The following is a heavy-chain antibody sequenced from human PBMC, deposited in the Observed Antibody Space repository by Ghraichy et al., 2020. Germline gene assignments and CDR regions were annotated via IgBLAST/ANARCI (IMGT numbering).Heavy chain of an antibody. CDR1: GGSISSYY. D-gene: IGHD3-3*01. Sequence: SETLSLTCTVSGGSISSYYWSWIRQPPGKGLEWIGYIYYSGSTNYNPSLKSRVTISVDTSKNQFSLKLSSVTAADTAVYYCARAGGRGRITIFGETHWFDPWGQGTLVTVSS. V-gene: IGHV4-59*01. J-gene: IGHJ5*02. CDR3: ARAGGRGRITIFGETHWFDP. CDR2: IYYSGST.